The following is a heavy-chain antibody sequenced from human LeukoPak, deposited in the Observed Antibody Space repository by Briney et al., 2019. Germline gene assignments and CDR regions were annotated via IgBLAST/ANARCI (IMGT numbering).Heavy chain of an antibody. CDR3: ARSELGYCSSTSCTDAFDI. CDR2: IYTSGST. Sequence: PSETLSLTCTVSGGSISSGSYYWSWIRQPAGKGLEWIGRIYTSGSTNYNPSLKSRVTISVDTSKNQFSLKLSSVTAADTAVYYCARSELGYCSSTSCTDAFDIWGQGTMVTVSS. J-gene: IGHJ3*02. CDR1: GGSISSGSYY. D-gene: IGHD2-2*01. V-gene: IGHV4-61*02.